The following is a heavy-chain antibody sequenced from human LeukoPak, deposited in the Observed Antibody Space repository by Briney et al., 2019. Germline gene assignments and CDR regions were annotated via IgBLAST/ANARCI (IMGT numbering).Heavy chain of an antibody. CDR3: ARVSASKSVVAATYAFDI. CDR2: IYYSGNIYYSGNT. J-gene: IGHJ3*02. CDR1: GVSISTYY. D-gene: IGHD2-15*01. V-gene: IGHV4-59*12. Sequence: SETLSLTCTVSGVSISTYYWSWIRQPPGKGLEWIGYIYYSGNIYYSGNTNYNPSLKSRVTISIDTSKNQFSLQLNSVTPEDTAVYYCARVSASKSVVAATYAFDIWGQGTMVTVSS.